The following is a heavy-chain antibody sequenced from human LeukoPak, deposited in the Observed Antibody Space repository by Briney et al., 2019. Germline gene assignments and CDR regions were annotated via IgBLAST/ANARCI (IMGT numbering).Heavy chain of an antibody. D-gene: IGHD6-19*01. V-gene: IGHV6-1*01. CDR2: TYYRSKWYN. Sequence: SQTLSLTCAISGDSVSSNSAAWSWIRQSPSRGLEWLGRTYYRSKWYNDYAVSVKSRIIINPDTSKNQFSLQLKSVTPEDTAVYYCAKLGDSSTWGQGTLVTVSP. CDR1: GDSVSSNSAA. J-gene: IGHJ5*02. CDR3: AKLGDSST.